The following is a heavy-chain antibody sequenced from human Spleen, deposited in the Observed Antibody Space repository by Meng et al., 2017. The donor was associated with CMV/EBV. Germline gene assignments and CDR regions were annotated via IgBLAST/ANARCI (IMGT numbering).Heavy chain of an antibody. J-gene: IGHJ4*02. Sequence: GSLRLSCTVSGGSISSYYWSWIRQPPGKGLEWIGYNYYSGSTNYNPSLKSRVTISIDTSKNQFSLKLSSVTAADTAVYYCARDLWTAVDIVKLIDYWGQGTLVTVSS. V-gene: IGHV4-59*01. CDR1: GGSISSYY. CDR3: ARDLWTAVDIVKLIDY. CDR2: NYYSGST. D-gene: IGHD2-2*03.